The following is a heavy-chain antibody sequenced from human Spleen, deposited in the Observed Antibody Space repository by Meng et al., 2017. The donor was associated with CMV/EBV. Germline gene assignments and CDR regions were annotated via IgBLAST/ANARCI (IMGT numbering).Heavy chain of an antibody. Sequence: GESLKISCVASGFTFSSDWMHWVRQAPGKGLVWVSRINSDGSSTTYADSVKGRFTISRDNAKNTLYLQMNSLRAEDTAVYYCARESPLGIPYYCSSTSCYNADFSYGFSSWGQGTLVTVSS. J-gene: IGHJ5*02. CDR2: INSDGSST. D-gene: IGHD2-2*01. CDR1: GFTFSSDW. V-gene: IGHV3-74*01. CDR3: ARESPLGIPYYCSSTSCYNADFSYGFSS.